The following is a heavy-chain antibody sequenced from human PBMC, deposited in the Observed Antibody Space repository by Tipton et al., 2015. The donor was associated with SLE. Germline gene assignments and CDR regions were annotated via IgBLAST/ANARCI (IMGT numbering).Heavy chain of an antibody. D-gene: IGHD6-13*01. V-gene: IGHV4-34*01. CDR1: DGSFSTYY. J-gene: IGHJ4*02. CDR3: ARLGYSSPDY. CDR2: VNHRGST. Sequence: TLSLTCAVYDGSFSTYYWSWIRQSPGRGLEWIGDVNHRGSTDYNPSLRSRVTISIDTSKSQFSLKLSSVTAADTAVYYCARLGYSSPDYWGQGTLVTVSS.